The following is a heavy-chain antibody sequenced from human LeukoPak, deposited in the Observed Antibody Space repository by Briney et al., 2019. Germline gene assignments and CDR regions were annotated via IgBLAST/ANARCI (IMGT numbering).Heavy chain of an antibody. Sequence: SVKVSCKASGGTFSSYAISWVRQAPGQGLEWMGGIIPIFGTANYAQKFQGRVTITTDESTSTAYMELSSLRAEDTAVYYCARDREVGWRDAFDIWGQGTMVTVSS. D-gene: IGHD3-16*01. CDR1: GGTFSSYA. CDR3: ARDREVGWRDAFDI. J-gene: IGHJ3*02. V-gene: IGHV1-69*05. CDR2: IIPIFGTA.